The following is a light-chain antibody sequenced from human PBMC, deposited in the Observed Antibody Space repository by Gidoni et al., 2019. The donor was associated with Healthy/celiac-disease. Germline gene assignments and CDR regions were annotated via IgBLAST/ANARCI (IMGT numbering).Light chain of an antibody. J-gene: IGKJ2*01. V-gene: IGKV1-5*03. Sequence: DIQMTQSPSTLSASVGDRGTITCRASQSISSWLAWYQQKPGKAPKLLIYKASSLESGVPSRFSGSGSGTEFTLTISSLQPDDFATYYCQQYNSYSPYTFGQXTKLEIK. CDR1: QSISSW. CDR3: QQYNSYSPYT. CDR2: KAS.